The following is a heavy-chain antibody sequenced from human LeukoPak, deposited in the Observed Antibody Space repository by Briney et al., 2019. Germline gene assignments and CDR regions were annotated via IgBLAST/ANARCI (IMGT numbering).Heavy chain of an antibody. CDR2: IYYSGST. D-gene: IGHD3-3*01. J-gene: IGHJ4*02. CDR3: AGMALSGYYTHHYFDY. CDR1: GGSISSYY. Sequence: TPSETLSLTCTVSGGSISSYYWSWIRQPPGKGLEWIGYIYYSGSTNYNPSLKSRVTISVDTSKNQFSLKLSSVTAADTAVYYCAGMALSGYYTHHYFDYRGQGTLVTVSS. V-gene: IGHV4-59*12.